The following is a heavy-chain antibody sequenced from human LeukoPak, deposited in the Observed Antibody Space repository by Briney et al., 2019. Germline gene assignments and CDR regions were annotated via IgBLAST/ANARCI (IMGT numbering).Heavy chain of an antibody. V-gene: IGHV3-66*02. CDR2: IYSGGST. Sequence: GGSLRLSSAASGFTVSSNYMSWVRQAPGKGLEWVSVIYSGGSTYYADSVKGRFTISRNNSKNTLYLQMNSLRAEDTAVYYCARDYNGDYGYFDLWGRGTLVTVSS. CDR1: GFTVSSNY. D-gene: IGHD3-10*01. J-gene: IGHJ2*01. CDR3: ARDYNGDYGYFDL.